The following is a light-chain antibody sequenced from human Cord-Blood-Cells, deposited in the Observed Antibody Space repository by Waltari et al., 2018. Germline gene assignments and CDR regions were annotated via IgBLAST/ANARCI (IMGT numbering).Light chain of an antibody. CDR2: AAS. CDR3: QQSYSTPWT. Sequence: DIQMTQSPSSLSASVGDRVTITCRASQSISSYLNWYQQKPGNAPKLLIYAASSLQSGVPSRFSGSGSETEFTLTISSLQPEDFATYYCQQSYSTPWTLGQGTKVEIK. CDR1: QSISSY. J-gene: IGKJ1*01. V-gene: IGKV1-39*01.